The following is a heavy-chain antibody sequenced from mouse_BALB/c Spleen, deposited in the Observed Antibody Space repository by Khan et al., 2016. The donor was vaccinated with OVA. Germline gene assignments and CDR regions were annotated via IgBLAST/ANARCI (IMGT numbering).Heavy chain of an antibody. CDR2: IDPSDSET. Sequence: QVQLKQSGAELVRPGASVKLSCKASGYTFTSFWMNWVTERPGQGLEWIGMIDPSDSETHYNQMFKDMATLTVDKSSSTAYMQLSGLTSEDSAVYYCARGGYGTSFAYWGQGTLVTVSA. CDR3: ARGGYGTSFAY. V-gene: IGHV1-61*01. J-gene: IGHJ3*01. CDR1: GYTFTSFW. D-gene: IGHD2-10*02.